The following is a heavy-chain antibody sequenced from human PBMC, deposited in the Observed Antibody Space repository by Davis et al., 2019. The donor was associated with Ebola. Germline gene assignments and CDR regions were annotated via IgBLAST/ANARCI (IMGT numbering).Heavy chain of an antibody. CDR2: IDWDDDK. CDR1: GFSLSTSGMC. D-gene: IGHD4-17*01. J-gene: IGHJ6*02. CDR3: ARMHYGDGDYYYGMDV. V-gene: IGHV2-70*01. Sequence: SGPTLVKPTQTLTLTCTFSGFSLSTSGMCVSWIRQPPGKALEWLALIDWDDDKYYSTSLKTRLTISKDTSKNQVVLTMTNMDPVDTATYYCARMHYGDGDYYYGMDVWGQGTTVTVSS.